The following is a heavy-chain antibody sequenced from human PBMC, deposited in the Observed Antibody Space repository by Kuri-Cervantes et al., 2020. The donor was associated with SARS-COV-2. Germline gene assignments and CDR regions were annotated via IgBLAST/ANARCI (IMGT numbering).Heavy chain of an antibody. CDR2: MSFDRSNK. J-gene: IGHJ1*01. CDR1: GFTFSGYA. D-gene: IGHD3-22*01. Sequence: ASGFTFSGYALHWVRQAPGKGLDRVTVMSFDRSNKYFADSVKGRFTISRDNSKNTLYLQMNSLRAEDTAVYYCARDRYDSSGWVYFQHWGQGTLVTVSS. V-gene: IGHV3-30-3*01. CDR3: ARDRYDSSGWVYFQH.